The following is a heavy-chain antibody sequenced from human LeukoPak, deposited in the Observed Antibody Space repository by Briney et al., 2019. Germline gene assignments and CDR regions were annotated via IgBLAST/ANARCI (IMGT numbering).Heavy chain of an antibody. D-gene: IGHD2-15*01. CDR1: GFTFSSYW. CDR3: ARSYCRGGSCYSGDAFDL. Sequence: PGGSLRLSCAAPGFTFSSYWMHWVRQAPGKGLVRVSHINSDGRSTTYADSVKGRFTISRDNARDTLYLQMNSLRAEDTAVYYCARSYCRGGSCYSGDAFDLWGQGTMVTVSS. V-gene: IGHV3-74*01. J-gene: IGHJ3*01. CDR2: INSDGRST.